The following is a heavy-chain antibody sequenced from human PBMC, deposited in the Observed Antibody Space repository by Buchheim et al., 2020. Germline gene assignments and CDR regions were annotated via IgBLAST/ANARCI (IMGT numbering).Heavy chain of an antibody. Sequence: QVQLQESGPGLVKPSETLSLTCTVSGGYISSYYWSWIRQPPGKGLEYIGYTHYSGSTNANFSLKSRVTISLDRSKNQFSLRVNSVTAADTAVYYWARHEYYDRSGYDYGIDVWGQGTT. CDR3: ARHEYYDRSGYDYGIDV. CDR1: GGYISSYY. J-gene: IGHJ6*02. D-gene: IGHD3-22*01. V-gene: IGHV4-59*08. CDR2: THYSGST.